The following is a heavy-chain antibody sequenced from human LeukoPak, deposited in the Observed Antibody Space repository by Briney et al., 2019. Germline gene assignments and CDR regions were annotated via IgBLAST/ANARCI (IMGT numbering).Heavy chain of an antibody. V-gene: IGHV1-69*05. CDR1: GGTFSSYA. Sequence: SVKVSCKASGGTFSSYAISWVRRAPGQGLEWMGGIIPIFGTANYAQKFQGRVTITTDESTSTAYMELSSLRSEDTAVYYCATYDYGGNFYFDYWGQGTLVTVSS. CDR3: ATYDYGGNFYFDY. J-gene: IGHJ4*02. CDR2: IIPIFGTA. D-gene: IGHD4-23*01.